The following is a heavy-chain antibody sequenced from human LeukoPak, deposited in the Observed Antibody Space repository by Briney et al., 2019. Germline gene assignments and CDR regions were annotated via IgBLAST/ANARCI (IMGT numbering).Heavy chain of an antibody. Sequence: SETLSLTCTVSGGSISSYYWSWIRQPPGKGLEWIGYIYYSGSTNYNPSLKSRVTISVDTSKNQFSLKLSSVTAADTAVYYCARMGCYYERYFDYWGQGTLVTVSS. D-gene: IGHD3-22*01. CDR2: IYYSGST. CDR1: GGSISSYY. J-gene: IGHJ4*02. CDR3: ARMGCYYERYFDY. V-gene: IGHV4-59*12.